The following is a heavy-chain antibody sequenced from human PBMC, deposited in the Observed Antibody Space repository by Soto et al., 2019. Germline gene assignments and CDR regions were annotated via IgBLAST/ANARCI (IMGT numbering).Heavy chain of an antibody. Sequence: QVQLVESGGGVVQPGRSLRLSCAASGFTFSSYGMHWVRQAPGKGLEWVAVIWYDGSNKYYADSVKGRFTISRDNSKNTLYLQMNSLRAEDTAVYYCARARYCSSTSCQYYSDYWGQGTLVTVSS. V-gene: IGHV3-33*01. J-gene: IGHJ4*02. D-gene: IGHD2-2*01. CDR1: GFTFSSYG. CDR2: IWYDGSNK. CDR3: ARARYCSSTSCQYYSDY.